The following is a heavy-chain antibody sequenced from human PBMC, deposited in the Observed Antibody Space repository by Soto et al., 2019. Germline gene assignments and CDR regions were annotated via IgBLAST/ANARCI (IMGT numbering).Heavy chain of an antibody. J-gene: IGHJ4*02. Sequence: GGSLRLSCAASGFTVSSYHMSWVRQAPGKGLEWVSVIYSAGSADFADSVKGRFTISRDNSKNTLYLQMSSLRAEDTAVYYCARNELLWFGEPIYPFDYWGQGTLVTVSS. CDR2: IYSAGSA. CDR1: GFTVSSYH. V-gene: IGHV3-66*01. D-gene: IGHD3-10*01. CDR3: ARNELLWFGEPIYPFDY.